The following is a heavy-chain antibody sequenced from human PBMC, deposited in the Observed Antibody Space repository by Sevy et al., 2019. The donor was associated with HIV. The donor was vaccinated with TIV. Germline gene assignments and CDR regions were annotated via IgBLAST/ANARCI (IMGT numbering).Heavy chain of an antibody. CDR1: GGSISSYY. CDR3: ARDKKVTPYCSSTSCPNNWFDP. D-gene: IGHD2-2*01. V-gene: IGHV4-4*07. J-gene: IGHJ5*02. CDR2: IYTSGST. Sequence: SETLSLTCTVSGGSISSYYWSWIRHPAGKGLEWIGRIYTSGSTNYNPSLKSRVTMSVDTSKNQFSLKLSSVTAADTAVYYCARDKKVTPYCSSTSCPNNWFDPWGQGTLVTVSS.